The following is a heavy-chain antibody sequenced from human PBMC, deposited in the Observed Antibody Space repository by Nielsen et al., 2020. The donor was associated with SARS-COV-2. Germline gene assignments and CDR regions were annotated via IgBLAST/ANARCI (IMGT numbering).Heavy chain of an antibody. CDR3: AREPGIAVAAKYYGMDV. V-gene: IGHV1-18*01. CDR2: ISAYNGNT. D-gene: IGHD6-19*01. CDR1: GYTFTSYG. J-gene: IGHJ6*02. Sequence: ASVKVSCKASGYTFTSYGISWVRQAPGQGLEWMGWISAYNGNTNYAQKLQGRVTMTTDTSTSTAYMELRSLRSDDTAVYYCAREPGIAVAAKYYGMDVWGQGTTVTVSS.